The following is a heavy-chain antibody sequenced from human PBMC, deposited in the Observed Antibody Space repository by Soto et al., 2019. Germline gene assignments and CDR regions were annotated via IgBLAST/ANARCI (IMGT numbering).Heavy chain of an antibody. CDR1: GLSITDSEMG. CDR2: IDSSGEK. J-gene: IGHJ5*02. Sequence: QVTLKESGPVLVKPTETLTLRCTVSGLSITDSEMGVSWIRQPPGQPLEWLAHIDSSGEKSYRTFLKSRLALSKETSKSQIVLNMKNMDPADTATYYCARRHLAVAVSPWFDPWGQGIPVTVSS. D-gene: IGHD6-19*01. V-gene: IGHV2-26*01. CDR3: ARRHLAVAVSPWFDP.